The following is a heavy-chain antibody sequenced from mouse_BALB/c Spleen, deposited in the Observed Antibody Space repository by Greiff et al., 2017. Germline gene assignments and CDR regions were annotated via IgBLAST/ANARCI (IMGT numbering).Heavy chain of an antibody. CDR2: IDPANGNT. J-gene: IGHJ4*01. CDR3: ARFLDDGYYDARDY. V-gene: IGHV14-3*02. D-gene: IGHD2-3*01. CDR1: GFNIKDTY. Sequence: VQLQQSGAELVKPGASVKLSCTASGFNIKDTYMHWVKQRPEQGLEWIGRIDPANGNTKYDPKFQGKATITADTSSNTAYLQLSSLTSEDTAVYYCARFLDDGYYDARDYWGQGTSVTVSS.